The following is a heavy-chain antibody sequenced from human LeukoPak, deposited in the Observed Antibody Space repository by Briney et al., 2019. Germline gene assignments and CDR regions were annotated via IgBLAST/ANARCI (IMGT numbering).Heavy chain of an antibody. CDR3: ASDAFDI. CDR1: GGSISSGSYF. Sequence: SETLSLTCSVSGGSISSGSYFWGWIRQPPGKGLEWIGSISYSGSTYFNPSLKSRVTISIDTSKNQFSLNLSSVTAADTAVYYCASDAFDIWGQGTMVTVSS. J-gene: IGHJ3*02. CDR2: ISYSGST. V-gene: IGHV4-39*07.